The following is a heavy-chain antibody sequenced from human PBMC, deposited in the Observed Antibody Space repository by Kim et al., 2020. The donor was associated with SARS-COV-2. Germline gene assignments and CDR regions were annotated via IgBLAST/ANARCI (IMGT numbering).Heavy chain of an antibody. Sequence: GGSLRLSCAASGFTFSSYGMHWVRQAPGKGLEWVAVIWYDGSNKYYVDSVKGRFTISRDNSKNTLYLQMNSLRAEDTAVYYCAKSDTAMPYYGMDVWGQGTTVTVSS. D-gene: IGHD5-18*01. CDR2: IWYDGSNK. J-gene: IGHJ6*02. CDR1: GFTFSSYG. V-gene: IGHV3-33*06. CDR3: AKSDTAMPYYGMDV.